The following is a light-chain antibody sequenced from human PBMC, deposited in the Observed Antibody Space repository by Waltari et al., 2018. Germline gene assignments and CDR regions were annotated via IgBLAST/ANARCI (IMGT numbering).Light chain of an antibody. CDR3: SSYISSSTLEL. CDR2: DVS. J-gene: IGLJ2*01. CDR1: SSDVGAYNY. V-gene: IGLV2-14*03. Sequence: QSALTQPASVSGSPGQSITISCTGTSSDVGAYNYVSWYQQHPGKAPQLMIFDVSIRPSGVCNRCSGSKSGNTASLTISGLQAEDEADYYCSSYISSSTLELFGGGTSLTVL.